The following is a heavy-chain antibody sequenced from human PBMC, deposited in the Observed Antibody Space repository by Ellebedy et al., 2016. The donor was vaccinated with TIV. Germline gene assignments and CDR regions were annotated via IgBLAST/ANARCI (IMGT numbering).Heavy chain of an antibody. CDR2: ISGSGDST. D-gene: IGHD7-27*01. CDR3: ARRTPNWGFFDY. CDR1: GFTFSSYP. Sequence: PGGSLRLSCAASGFTFSSYPMSWVCQAPGKGLQWVSTISGSGDSTYYTDSVKGRFTISADNSKNTLYLQMNSLRAEDTAVYYCARRTPNWGFFDYWGQGTLLTVSS. V-gene: IGHV3-23*01. J-gene: IGHJ4*02.